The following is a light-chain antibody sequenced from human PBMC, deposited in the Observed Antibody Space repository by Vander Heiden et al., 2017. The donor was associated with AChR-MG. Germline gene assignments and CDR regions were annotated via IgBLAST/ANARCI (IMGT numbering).Light chain of an antibody. CDR3: QQRDTTLWT. Sequence: DIQLTQSPSSLSASVGDRVTITCRASRSISNYLNWYQHKPGTPPKLLISAASSLQSGVPSRFSGRGSGTDFTLTISSLQPEDFATYFCQQRDTTLWTFAQRTKVEIK. V-gene: IGKV1-39*01. CDR1: RSISNY. J-gene: IGKJ1*01. CDR2: AAS.